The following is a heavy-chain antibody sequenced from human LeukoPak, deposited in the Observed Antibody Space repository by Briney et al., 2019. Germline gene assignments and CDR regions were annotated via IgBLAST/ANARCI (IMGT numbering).Heavy chain of an antibody. CDR2: IYYTGTT. CDR3: ARDRATVTSHYSGMDV. CDR1: GGSIGSDGYY. Sequence: TSQTLSLTCSVSGGSIGSDGYYCNWIRQHAGKGLEWIGHIYYTGTTYYNPPLKSRASISVDTSKNQLSLKLSSVTAADTAVYYCARDRATVTSHYSGMDVWGQGTTVTVSS. V-gene: IGHV4-31*03. D-gene: IGHD4-17*01. J-gene: IGHJ6*02.